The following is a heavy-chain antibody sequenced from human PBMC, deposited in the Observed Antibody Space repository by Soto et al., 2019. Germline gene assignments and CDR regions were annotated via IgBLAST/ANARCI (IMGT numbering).Heavy chain of an antibody. J-gene: IGHJ6*03. Sequence: SETLSLTCTFSGFSISSYYWSWIRQPPGKGLEWIGYIYYSGSTNYNPSLKSRVTISVDTSKNQFSLKLSSVTAADTAVYYCARMNYYYYHMDVWGKGTTVTVSS. V-gene: IGHV4-59*08. CDR1: GFSISSYY. CDR3: ARMNYYYYHMDV. CDR2: IYYSGST.